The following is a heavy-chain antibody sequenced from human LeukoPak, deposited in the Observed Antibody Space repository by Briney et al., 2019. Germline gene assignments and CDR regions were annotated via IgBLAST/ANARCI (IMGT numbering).Heavy chain of an antibody. CDR1: GGTFSSYA. Sequence: ASVTVSFKASGGTFSSYAISWVRQAPGQGLEWMGGIIPIFGTANYAQKFQGRVTITTDESTSTAYMELSSLRSEDTAVYYCASRPSHSSSWNPYFDYWRQGTLVTVST. CDR3: ASRPSHSSSWNPYFDY. D-gene: IGHD6-13*01. J-gene: IGHJ4*02. CDR2: IIPIFGTA. V-gene: IGHV1-69*05.